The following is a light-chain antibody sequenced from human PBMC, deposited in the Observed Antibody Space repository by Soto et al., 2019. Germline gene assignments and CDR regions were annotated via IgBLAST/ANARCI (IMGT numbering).Light chain of an antibody. CDR3: HSYDMRLSGSV. CDR2: GNN. Sequence: QTVVTQPPSVSGAPGQRVTISCTGNNSNIGGGYGVHWYQQLPGTAPKLLIYGNNNRPSGVPDRFSGSKSYASASLAITGLQSEDEADYYCHSYDMRLSGSVFGGGTKVTVL. J-gene: IGLJ2*01. CDR1: NSNIGGGYG. V-gene: IGLV1-40*01.